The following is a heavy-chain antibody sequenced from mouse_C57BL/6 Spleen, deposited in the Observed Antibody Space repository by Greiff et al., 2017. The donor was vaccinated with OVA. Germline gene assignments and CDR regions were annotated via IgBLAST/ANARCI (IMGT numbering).Heavy chain of an antibody. CDR2: IFPGSGST. CDR1: GYTFTDYY. CDR3: ASYSNYKVWFAY. Sequence: QVQLQQSGPELVKPGASVKISCKASGYTFTDYYINWVKQRPGQGLEWIGWIFPGSGSTYYNEKFKGKATLTVDKSSSTAYMLLSSLTSEDSAVYCCASYSNYKVWFAYWGQGTLVTVSA. D-gene: IGHD2-5*01. V-gene: IGHV1-75*01. J-gene: IGHJ3*01.